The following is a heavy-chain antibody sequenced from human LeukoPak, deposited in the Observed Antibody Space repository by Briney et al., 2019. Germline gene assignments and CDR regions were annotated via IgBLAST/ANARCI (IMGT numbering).Heavy chain of an antibody. V-gene: IGHV3-21*01. Sequence: PGGSLRLSCAASGFTFSDYSMNWVRQAPGKGLEWVSSISSSSSYIFYADSVRGRFSISRDNAKNSLYLQMNSLRAEDTAVYYCARLIVVVVATYDWFDPWGQGTLVTVSS. CDR3: ARLIVVVVATYDWFDP. CDR1: GFTFSDYS. CDR2: ISSSSSYI. D-gene: IGHD2-15*01. J-gene: IGHJ5*02.